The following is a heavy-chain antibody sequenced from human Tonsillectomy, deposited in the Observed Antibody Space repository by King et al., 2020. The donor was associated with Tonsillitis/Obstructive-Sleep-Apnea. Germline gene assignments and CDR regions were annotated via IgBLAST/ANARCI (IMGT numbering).Heavy chain of an antibody. V-gene: IGHV3-30*04. D-gene: IGHD3-22*01. CDR3: ARVSWYYDSSVYYYFDY. CDR2: ISYDGSNK. J-gene: IGHJ4*02. CDR1: GFTFSSYA. Sequence: VQLVESGGGVVQPGRSLRLSCAASGFTFSSYAMHWVRQAPGKGLEWVAVISYDGSNKYYADSVKGRFTISRDNSKNTLYLQMNSLRAEDTAVYYCARVSWYYDSSVYYYFDYWGQGTLVTVSS.